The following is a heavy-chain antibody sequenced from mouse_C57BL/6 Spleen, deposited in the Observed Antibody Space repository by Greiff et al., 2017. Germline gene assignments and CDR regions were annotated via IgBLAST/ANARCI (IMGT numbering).Heavy chain of an antibody. CDR1: GYSITSGYD. V-gene: IGHV3-1*01. D-gene: IGHD3-2*02. Sequence: EVKVVESGPGMVKPSQSLSLTCTVTGYSITSGYDWHWIRHFPGNKLEWMGYISYSGSTNYNPSLKSRISITHDTSKNHFFLKLNSVTTEDTATYYCARGVDSSGYFDYWGQGTTLTVSS. J-gene: IGHJ2*01. CDR2: ISYSGST. CDR3: ARGVDSSGYFDY.